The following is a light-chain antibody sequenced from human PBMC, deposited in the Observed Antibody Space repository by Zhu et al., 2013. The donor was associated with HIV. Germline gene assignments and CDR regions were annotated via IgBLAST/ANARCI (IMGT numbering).Light chain of an antibody. CDR2: EVS. J-gene: IGLJ1*01. Sequence: QSALTQPASVSASPGQSITISCTGTSSDLGTYNYVSWYQHHPGKAPKLMFYEVSNRPSGVSNRFSVSKSGNTASLTISGLQAEDEADYYCSSYTTSSTLVFGTGTKVTVL. CDR3: SSYTTSSTLV. CDR1: SSDLGTYNY. V-gene: IGLV2-14*01.